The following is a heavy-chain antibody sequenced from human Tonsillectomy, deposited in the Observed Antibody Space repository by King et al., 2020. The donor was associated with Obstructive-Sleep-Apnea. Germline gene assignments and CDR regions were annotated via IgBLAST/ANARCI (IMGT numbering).Heavy chain of an antibody. J-gene: IGHJ4*02. CDR1: GGSFSGYY. Sequence: VQLQQWGAGLLKPSETLSLTCAVYGGSFSGYYWSWIRQPPGKGLEWSGEINHSGSTNYNPSLKSRVTISGDTSKNQFSLKLSSVTAADTAVYYCARGLPYGGNSGWGQGTLVTVSS. D-gene: IGHD4-23*01. CDR3: ARGLPYGGNSG. CDR2: INHSGST. V-gene: IGHV4-34*01.